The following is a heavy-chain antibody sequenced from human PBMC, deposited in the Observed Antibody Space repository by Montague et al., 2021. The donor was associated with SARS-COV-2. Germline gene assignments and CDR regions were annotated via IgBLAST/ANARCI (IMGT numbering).Heavy chain of an antibody. CDR1: GGSISSNLFY. CDR3: ARHVDPCGGNCRIWYFDL. V-gene: IGHV4-39*01. Sequence: SGTLSLTCTVSGGSISSNLFYWGWIRQTPGKALEWIGDISYTGSTYYNPSLKSRVTVAVDTSTNQFSLRLSSLTAADTAMYYCARHVDPCGGNCRIWYFDLWGRGSLVTVSS. CDR2: ISYTGST. J-gene: IGHJ2*01. D-gene: IGHD4-23*01.